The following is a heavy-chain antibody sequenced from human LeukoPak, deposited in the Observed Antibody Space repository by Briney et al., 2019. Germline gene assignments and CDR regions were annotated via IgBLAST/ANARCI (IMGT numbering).Heavy chain of an antibody. CDR2: ISSSSDYI. Sequence: PGGPLRLSCPASGFPFGSHSLNWVPQAQGKGWNGFYSISSSSDYIHYADSMKGRFTISRDNAKNSLYLQMNSLRAEDTAIYYCARGVAYYYDFSGYGSWFDPWGQGTLATVSS. CDR3: ARGVAYYYDFSGYGSWFDP. V-gene: IGHV3-21*04. CDR1: GFPFGSHS. D-gene: IGHD3-22*01. J-gene: IGHJ5*02.